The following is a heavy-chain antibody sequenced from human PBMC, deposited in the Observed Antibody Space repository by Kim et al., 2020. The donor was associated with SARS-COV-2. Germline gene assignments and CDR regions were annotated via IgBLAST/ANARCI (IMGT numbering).Heavy chain of an antibody. V-gene: IGHV3-21*04. CDR2: ISSSSSYI. CDR3: ARDSFWKGYSSSSRRQNGMDV. D-gene: IGHD6-13*01. Sequence: GGSLRLSCAASGFTFSSYSMNWVRQAPGKGLEWVSSISSSSSYIYYADSVKGRFTISRDNAKNSLYLQMNSLRAEDTAVYYCARDSFWKGYSSSSRRQNGMDVWGQGTTVTVSS. CDR1: GFTFSSYS. J-gene: IGHJ6*02.